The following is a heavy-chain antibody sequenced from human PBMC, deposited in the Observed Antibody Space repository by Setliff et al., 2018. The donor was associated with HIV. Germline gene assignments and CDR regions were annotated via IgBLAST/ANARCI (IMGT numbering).Heavy chain of an antibody. CDR3: ARRTLITGYDY. CDR1: GGSISSSSYY. CDR2: LYYSGTT. J-gene: IGHJ4*02. V-gene: IGHV4-39*01. D-gene: IGHD3-16*01. Sequence: SETLSLTCTVSGGSISSSSYYWGWIRQPPGKGLEWIGGLYYSGTTYYNPSLKSRLTISVDTYKNQFSLKLSSVTAADTAVYYCARRTLITGYDYWGQGTLVTVSS.